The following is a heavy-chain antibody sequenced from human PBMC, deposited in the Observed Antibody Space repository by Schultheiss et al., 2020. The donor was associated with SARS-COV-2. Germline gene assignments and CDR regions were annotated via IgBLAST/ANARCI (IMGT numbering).Heavy chain of an antibody. Sequence: GESLKISCAASGFTFSSYAMHWVRQAPGKGLEWVAVISYDGSNKYYADSVKGRFTISRDNSKNTLYLQMNSLRAEDTAVYYCARESGYYYDSSGYYSGWFDPWGQGTLVTVSS. CDR3: ARESGYYYDSSGYYSGWFDP. V-gene: IGHV3-30-3*01. CDR1: GFTFSSYA. J-gene: IGHJ5*02. CDR2: ISYDGSNK. D-gene: IGHD3-22*01.